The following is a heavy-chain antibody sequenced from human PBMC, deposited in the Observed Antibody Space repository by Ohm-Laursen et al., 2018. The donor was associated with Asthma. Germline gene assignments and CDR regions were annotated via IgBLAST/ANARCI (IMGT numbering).Heavy chain of an antibody. J-gene: IGHJ4*02. D-gene: IGHD2-21*01. CDR2: IYIRNT. V-gene: IGHV1-18*04. CDR1: GYSLSSNA. Sequence: SSVKVSCKASGYSLSSNAISWVRQAPGQRPEWMGWIYIRNTNYAPKFRDRITLSTDTSTNTAYMDLRSLRSDDTAVYYCVRDVVDRFDFWGQGSLVIVSS. CDR3: VRDVVDRFDF.